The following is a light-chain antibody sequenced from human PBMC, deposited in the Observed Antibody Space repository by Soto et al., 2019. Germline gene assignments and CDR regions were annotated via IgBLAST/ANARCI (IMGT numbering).Light chain of an antibody. CDR3: AAWDGSVQILV. V-gene: IGLV1-44*01. Sequence: QSVLPQPPSAAGTPGQRVTLSCSGRSSNIGSHVLNWYQHVPGTAPKLLIYTNNQRPSGVPDLFSYSKSGTSASLAISGLQSEDEADYYCAAWDGSVQILVVGGGSKLTVL. J-gene: IGLJ3*02. CDR1: SSNIGSHV. CDR2: TNN.